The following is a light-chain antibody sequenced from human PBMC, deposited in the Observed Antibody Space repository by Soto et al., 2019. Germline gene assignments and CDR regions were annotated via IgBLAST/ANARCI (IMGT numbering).Light chain of an antibody. J-gene: IGLJ2*01. CDR1: SSDIGGYNY. Sequence: QSALTQPASVSGSPGQSITISCTGTSSDIGGYNYVSWYQQHPGKAPKLMIYEVNHRPSGVSDRFSGSKSGNTASLPISGLQAEDEADYYCSSYTLRSTVIFGGGTKLTVL. CDR2: EVN. CDR3: SSYTLRSTVI. V-gene: IGLV2-14*01.